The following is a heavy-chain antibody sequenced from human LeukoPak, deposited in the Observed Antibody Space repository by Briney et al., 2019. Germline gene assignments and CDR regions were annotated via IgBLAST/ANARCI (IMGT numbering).Heavy chain of an antibody. V-gene: IGHV4-59*01. D-gene: IGHD4-17*01. CDR1: GGSICSYY. J-gene: IGHJ2*01. CDR3: AKLDYGDYFWYFDL. Sequence: KPSETLSLTCTVSGGSICSYYWSWIRQPPGKGLEWIGYIYYSGSTNYNPSLKSRVTISVDTSKNQFSLKLSSVTAADTAVYYCAKLDYGDYFWYFDLWGRGTLVTVSS. CDR2: IYYSGST.